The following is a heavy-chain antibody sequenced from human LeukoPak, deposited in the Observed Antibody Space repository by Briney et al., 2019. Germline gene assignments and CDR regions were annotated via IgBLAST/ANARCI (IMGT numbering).Heavy chain of an antibody. J-gene: IGHJ4*02. CDR1: GGSISSYY. CDR2: IYYSGST. CDR3: ARSSESYDSSGYYSYYFDY. D-gene: IGHD3-22*01. V-gene: IGHV4-59*01. Sequence: SETLSLTCTVSGGSISSYYWSWLRQPPGKGLEWIGFIYYSGSTHYKPSLKSRGTISVDTSKNQYSLKLGSVTAADTAVYYCARSSESYDSSGYYSYYFDYWGQGTLVTVSS.